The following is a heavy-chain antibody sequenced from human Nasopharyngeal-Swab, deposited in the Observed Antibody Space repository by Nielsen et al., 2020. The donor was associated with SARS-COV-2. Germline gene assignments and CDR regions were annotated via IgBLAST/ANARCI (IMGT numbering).Heavy chain of an antibody. CDR3: ARERGRGGIWNYYYYMDV. V-gene: IGHV4-30-2*04. D-gene: IGHD3-10*01. Sequence: RQAPGKGLEWIGYIYYSGSTYYNPSLKSRVTISVDTSKNQFSLKLSSVTAADTAVYYCARERGRGGIWNYYYYMDVWGKGTTVTVSS. J-gene: IGHJ6*03. CDR2: IYYSGST.